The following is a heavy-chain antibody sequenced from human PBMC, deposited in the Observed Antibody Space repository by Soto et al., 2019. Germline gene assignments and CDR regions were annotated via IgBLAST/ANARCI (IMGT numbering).Heavy chain of an antibody. D-gene: IGHD3-22*01. Sequence: VGSLRLSCAASGLTFSSYWMSWVRQAPGKGLEWVANIKQDGSQKYYVDSVKGRFTISRDNAKNSLYLQMNSLRVEDTAVYYCASAYYYDSSGYSPGGYWGQGTLVTV. J-gene: IGHJ4*02. CDR3: ASAYYYDSSGYSPGGY. CDR1: GLTFSSYW. V-gene: IGHV3-7*01. CDR2: IKQDGSQK.